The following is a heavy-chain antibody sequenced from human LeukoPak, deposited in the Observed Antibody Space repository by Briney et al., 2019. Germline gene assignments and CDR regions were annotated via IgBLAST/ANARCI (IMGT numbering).Heavy chain of an antibody. CDR3: ARINIHYYYMDV. CDR2: IYYSGST. V-gene: IGHV4-39*07. Sequence: SETLSLTCTVSGGSISSSSYYWGWIRQPPGKGLEWIGSIYYSGSTYYNPPLKSRVTISVDTSKNQFSLKLSSVTAADTAVYYCARINIHYYYMDVWGKGTTVTVSS. CDR1: GGSISSSSYY. J-gene: IGHJ6*03. D-gene: IGHD2/OR15-2a*01.